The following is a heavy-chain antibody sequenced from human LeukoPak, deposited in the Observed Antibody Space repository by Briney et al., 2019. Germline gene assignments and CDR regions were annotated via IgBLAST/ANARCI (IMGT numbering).Heavy chain of an antibody. V-gene: IGHV4-34*01. D-gene: IGHD5-12*01. CDR3: ARGSGLRHLKRYYYYGMDV. J-gene: IGHJ6*02. Sequence: SETLSLTCAVYGGSFSGYYWSSIRQPPGKGLEWIGEINHSGSTNYNPSLKSRVTISVDTSKNQFSLKLSSVTAADTAVYYCARGSGLRHLKRYYYYGMDVWGQGTTVTVSS. CDR2: INHSGST. CDR1: GGSFSGYY.